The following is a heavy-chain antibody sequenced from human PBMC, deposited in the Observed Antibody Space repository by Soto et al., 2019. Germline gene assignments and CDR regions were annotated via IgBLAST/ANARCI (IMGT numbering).Heavy chain of an antibody. V-gene: IGHV2-5*02. CDR1: GFSLSTSGVG. CDR3: AHRARSYLETDAFDI. J-gene: IGHJ3*02. D-gene: IGHD1-26*01. Sequence: QITLKESGPTLVKPTQTLTLTCTFSGFSLSTSGVGVGWIRQPPGKALEWLALIYWDDDKRYSPSLKSRLTITNDTSKNQVVLTMTNMDPVDTATYYCAHRARSYLETDAFDIWGQGTMVTVSS. CDR2: IYWDDDK.